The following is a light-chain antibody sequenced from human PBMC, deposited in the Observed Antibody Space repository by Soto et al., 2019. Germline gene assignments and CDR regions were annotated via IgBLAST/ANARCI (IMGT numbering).Light chain of an antibody. Sequence: IVMTQSPATLSASPGERVTLSCRASHSVRANLAWYQQKPGQAPRLLVYSASTRASGIPARFSGSGSGTEFTLTINSLQSEDFAVYYCQHYNEWPLTFGGGTKVEIK. J-gene: IGKJ4*01. CDR2: SAS. CDR1: HSVRAN. V-gene: IGKV3-15*01. CDR3: QHYNEWPLT.